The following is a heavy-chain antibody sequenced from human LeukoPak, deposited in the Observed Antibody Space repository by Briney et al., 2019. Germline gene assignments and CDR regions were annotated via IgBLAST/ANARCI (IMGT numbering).Heavy chain of an antibody. J-gene: IGHJ3*02. D-gene: IGHD6-13*01. CDR3: ARGVKSAVWQAFDI. CDR1: GFTVSSNY. CDR2: IYSGGST. Sequence: PGGSLRLSCAASGFTVSSNYMSWVRQAPGKGLEWVSVIYSGGSTYYADSVKGRFTISRDNAKNSLYLQMNSLRAEDTAVYYCARGVKSAVWQAFDIWGQGTMVTVSS. V-gene: IGHV3-53*01.